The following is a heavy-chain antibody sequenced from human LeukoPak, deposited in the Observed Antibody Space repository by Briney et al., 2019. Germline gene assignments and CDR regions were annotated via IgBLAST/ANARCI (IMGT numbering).Heavy chain of an antibody. CDR2: IYYSGST. V-gene: IGHV4-59*01. CDR1: GGSISSYY. D-gene: IGHD2-15*01. Sequence: SETLSLTCTVSGGSISSYYWSWIRQPPGKGLEWIGCIYYSGSTNYNPSLKSRVTISVDTSKNQFSLKLSSVTAADTAVYYCARGGANFDYWGQGTLVTVSS. J-gene: IGHJ4*02. CDR3: ARGGANFDY.